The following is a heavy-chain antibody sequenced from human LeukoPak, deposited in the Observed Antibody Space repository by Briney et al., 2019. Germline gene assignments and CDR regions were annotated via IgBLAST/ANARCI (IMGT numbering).Heavy chain of an antibody. Sequence: SETLSLTCTVSGGSISSNSYYWGWIRQPPGKGLEWIGSIYGSTYYNPSLKSRVTVSVDTSKNQFSLKLSSVTAVDTAVYYCARTSSWGSTAPFDYWGQGTLVTVSS. V-gene: IGHV4-39*01. CDR3: ARTSSWGSTAPFDY. CDR2: IYGST. CDR1: GGSISSNSYY. J-gene: IGHJ4*02. D-gene: IGHD7-27*01.